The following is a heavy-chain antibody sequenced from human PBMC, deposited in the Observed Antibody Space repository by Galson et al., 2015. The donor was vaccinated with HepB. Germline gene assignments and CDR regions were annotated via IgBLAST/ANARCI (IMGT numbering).Heavy chain of an antibody. V-gene: IGHV3-72*01. CDR3: ARAGDSGIYTFDL. D-gene: IGHD3-10*01. CDR1: GFTFSDYY. CDR2: NRKKGNSDTT. J-gene: IGHJ4*02. Sequence: SLRLSCAASGFTFSDYYMDWVRQAPGRGLEWVGRNRKKGNSDTTECAASVKGRFTVSRDDSKNPLYLQMNSLKTEDTALYYCARAGDSGIYTFDLWGQGVLVTVSS.